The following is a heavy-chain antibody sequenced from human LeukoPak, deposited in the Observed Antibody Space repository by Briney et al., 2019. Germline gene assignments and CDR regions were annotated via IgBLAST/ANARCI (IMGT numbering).Heavy chain of an antibody. Sequence: GGSLRLSCAASGFTFNTYWMHRVRQAPGKGLVWVSRINSDGSATNYADSVKGRFTISRDNAKNTLYLQMNSLRAEDTAVYFCTRGASILTGYYYFNYWGQGTLAIVSS. CDR3: TRGASILTGYYYFNY. J-gene: IGHJ4*02. CDR1: GFTFNTYW. D-gene: IGHD3-9*01. V-gene: IGHV3-74*01. CDR2: INSDGSAT.